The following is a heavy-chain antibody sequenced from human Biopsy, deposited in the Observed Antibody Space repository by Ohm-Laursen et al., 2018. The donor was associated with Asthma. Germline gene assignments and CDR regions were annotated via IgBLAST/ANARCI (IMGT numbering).Heavy chain of an antibody. CDR2: INPSGGST. D-gene: IGHD3-9*01. CDR1: GYTFTSYY. J-gene: IGHJ3*02. CDR3: ARTYYDFLTGQVNDAFAM. Sequence: ASVKVSCKASGYTFTSYYMHWVRQAPGQGLEWVGTINPSGGSTSYAQKFQGRVTMTRDTSTSTVYMELSSLRSEDTAVYYCARTYYDFLTGQVNDAFAMWGQGTVVTVSS. V-gene: IGHV1-46*01.